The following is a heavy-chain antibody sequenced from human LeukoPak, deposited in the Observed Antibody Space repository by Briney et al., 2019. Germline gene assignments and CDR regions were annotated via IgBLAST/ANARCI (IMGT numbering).Heavy chain of an antibody. J-gene: IGHJ5*02. CDR3: ARSATYYYDSSGPGGGWFDP. CDR1: AGSISSGGYS. V-gene: IGHV4-30-2*01. CDR2: IYHSGST. Sequence: PSQTLSLTCAISAGSISSGGYSWSWIRQPPGKGLEWIRYIYHSGSTYYNPSLKSRVTISVDRSKNQFSLKLSSVTAADTAVYYCARSATYYYDSSGPGGGWFDPWGQGTLVTVSS. D-gene: IGHD3-22*01.